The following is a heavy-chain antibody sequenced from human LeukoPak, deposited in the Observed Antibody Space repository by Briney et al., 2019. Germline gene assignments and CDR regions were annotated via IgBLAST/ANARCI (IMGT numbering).Heavy chain of an antibody. CDR1: GNSFTTYW. Sequence: GESLKISCKASGNSFTTYWIGWVRQMPGKGLEWMGIIYPGDSDTRYSPSFQGQVTISADKSISTAYLQWSSLKAADTAMYYCARTYGSGTYYNRVGAFDIWGQGTMVTVSS. D-gene: IGHD3-10*01. V-gene: IGHV5-51*01. CDR2: IYPGDSDT. J-gene: IGHJ3*02. CDR3: ARTYGSGTYYNRVGAFDI.